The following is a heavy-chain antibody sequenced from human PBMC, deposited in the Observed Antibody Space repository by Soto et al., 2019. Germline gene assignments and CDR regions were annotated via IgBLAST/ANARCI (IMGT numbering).Heavy chain of an antibody. CDR3: ARVDITMIVGIDY. CDR2: ISSSSSYI. V-gene: IGHV3-21*01. D-gene: IGHD3-22*01. CDR1: GFTFSSYS. Sequence: GSLRLSCAASGFTFSSYSMNWVRQAPGKGLEWVSSISSSSSYIYYADSVKGRFTISRDNAKNSLYLQMNSLRAEDTAVYYCARVDITMIVGIDYWGQGTLVTVSS. J-gene: IGHJ4*02.